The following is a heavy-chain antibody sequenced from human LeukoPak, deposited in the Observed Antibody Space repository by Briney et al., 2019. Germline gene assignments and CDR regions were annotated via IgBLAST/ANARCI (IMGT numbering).Heavy chain of an antibody. CDR1: GFTFSSYD. CDR3: ARQNTPHGNFDY. J-gene: IGHJ4*02. D-gene: IGHD1-26*01. V-gene: IGHV3-13*01. Sequence: GGSLRLSCAASGFTFSSYDMHWVRQATGKGLEWVSAIGVAANTFYSGSVKGRFTISRENAKNSLYLLMSSLRAEDTAVYYCARQNTPHGNFDYWGQGTLVTVSS. CDR2: IGVAANT.